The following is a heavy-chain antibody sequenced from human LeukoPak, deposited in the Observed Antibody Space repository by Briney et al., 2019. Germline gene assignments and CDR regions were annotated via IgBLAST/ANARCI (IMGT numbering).Heavy chain of an antibody. J-gene: IGHJ4*02. CDR3: ARVLIAARPIFDY. D-gene: IGHD6-6*01. Sequence: GASVKVSCKASGYTFTGYYMHWVRQAPGQGLGWMGWINPNSGGTNYAQKFQGRVTMTRDTSISTAYMELSRLRSDDTAVYYCARVLIAARPIFDYWGQGALVTVSS. CDR1: GYTFTGYY. CDR2: INPNSGGT. V-gene: IGHV1-2*02.